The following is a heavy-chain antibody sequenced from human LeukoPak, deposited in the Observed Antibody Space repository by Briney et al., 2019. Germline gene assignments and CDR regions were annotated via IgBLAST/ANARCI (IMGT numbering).Heavy chain of an antibody. CDR1: GGSISSGDYY. CDR2: IYYSGST. D-gene: IGHD5-12*01. CDR3: AREVDRIGRDY. V-gene: IGHV4-30-4*01. Sequence: SQTLPLTCTVSGGSISSGDYYWSWIRQPPGKGLEWIGYIYYSGSTYYNPSLKSRVTISVDTSKNQFSLKLSSVTAADTAVYYCAREVDRIGRDYWGQGTLVTVSS. J-gene: IGHJ4*02.